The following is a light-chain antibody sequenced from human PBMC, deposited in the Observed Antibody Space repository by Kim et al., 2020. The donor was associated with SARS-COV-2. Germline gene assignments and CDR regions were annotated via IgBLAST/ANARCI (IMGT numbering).Light chain of an antibody. CDR1: QSISSTY. V-gene: IGKV3-15*01. Sequence: EIVLTQSPGTLSLSPGERATLSCRASQSISSTYLAWYQQKPGQAPRLLIFAISTRATGIPARFSGSGSGTEFTLTISSLQSEDFALYYCQQYHKWPITFGQWTRLEIK. CDR2: AIS. J-gene: IGKJ5*01. CDR3: QQYHKWPIT.